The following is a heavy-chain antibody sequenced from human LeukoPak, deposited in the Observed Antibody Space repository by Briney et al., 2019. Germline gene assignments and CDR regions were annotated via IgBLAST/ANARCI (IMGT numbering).Heavy chain of an antibody. CDR1: NASVNSYF. J-gene: IGHJ4*02. CDR3: GRQGYTAAYHFFDY. V-gene: IGHV4-4*07. D-gene: IGHD6-25*01. CDR2: IYTTRTT. Sequence: PSGTLSLTCAVSNASVNSYFWGWVRQPAGKGLEWLGRIYTTRTTYYNPSLKSRLTLSIETSKSQFSLSLGSATSADPAVYFCGRQGYTAAYHFFDYWSQGALVTVSS.